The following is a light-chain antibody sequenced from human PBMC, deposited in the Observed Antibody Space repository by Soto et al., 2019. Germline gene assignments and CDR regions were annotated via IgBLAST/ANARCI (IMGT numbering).Light chain of an antibody. CDR2: DVS. V-gene: IGLV2-11*01. CDR3: CSYAGSSTSWV. J-gene: IGLJ3*02. CDR1: SSDVGEYDY. Sequence: QSALTQPRSVSGSPGQSVTISCTGTSSDVGEYDYVSWYQHHPGKAPKLMIYDVSQRPSGVPDRFSGSKSGSTASLTISGLQAEDEADYYCCSYAGSSTSWVFGGGTKVTVL.